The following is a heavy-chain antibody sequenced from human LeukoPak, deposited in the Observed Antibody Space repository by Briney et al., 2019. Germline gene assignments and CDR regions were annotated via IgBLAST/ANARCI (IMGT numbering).Heavy chain of an antibody. Sequence: SVKVSCKASGGTFSSYSISWVRQAPGQGLEWMGGIIPIFGTANYAQKFQGRITIAADESTSTAYIELSSLRSEDTAVYYCARGPSWEVLKGVHPGEYHYYGMDVWGQGTTVTVSS. J-gene: IGHJ6*02. V-gene: IGHV1-69*13. CDR2: IIPIFGTA. CDR1: GGTFSSYS. D-gene: IGHD1-26*01. CDR3: ARGPSWEVLKGVHPGEYHYYGMDV.